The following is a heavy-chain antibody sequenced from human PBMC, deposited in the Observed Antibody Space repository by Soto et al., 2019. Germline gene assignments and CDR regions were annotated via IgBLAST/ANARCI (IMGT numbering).Heavy chain of an antibody. CDR1: GGSISTYY. J-gene: IGHJ6*02. CDR3: ARVIPQDIVVVPAAFSYGMDV. D-gene: IGHD2-2*01. Sequence: KSSETLSLTCTVSGGSISTYYWSWIRQPAGKGLEWIGRIDTSGNTNYNPSLKSRVTMSVDTSKKQFSLKLTSVTAADTAVYYCARVIPQDIVVVPAAFSYGMDVWGQGTTVTVSS. CDR2: IDTSGNT. V-gene: IGHV4-4*07.